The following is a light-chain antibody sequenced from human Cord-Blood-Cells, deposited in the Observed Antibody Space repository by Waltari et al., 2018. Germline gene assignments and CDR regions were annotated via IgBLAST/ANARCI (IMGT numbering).Light chain of an antibody. Sequence: SSALPQDPALSVALGHTVRITRQGDSLTSYYASWYQQKPGPAPVLVIYGKNNRPSGIPDRFSGSSSGNTASLTITGAQAEDEADYYCNSRDSSGNHVVFGGGTKLTVL. V-gene: IGLV3-19*01. CDR2: GKN. J-gene: IGLJ2*01. CDR3: NSRDSSGNHVV. CDR1: SLTSYY.